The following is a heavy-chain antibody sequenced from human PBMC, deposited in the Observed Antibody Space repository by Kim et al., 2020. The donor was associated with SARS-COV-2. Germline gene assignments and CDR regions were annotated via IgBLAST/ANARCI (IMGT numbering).Heavy chain of an antibody. CDR1: GYTFIGYY. J-gene: IGHJ6*02. Sequence: ASVKVSCKASGYTFIGYYMHWVRQAPGQGLEWMGWINPNSGGTNYAQKFQGWVTMTRDTSISTAYMELRRLRSDDTAVYYCAREGEVVPAAMREGYYYYYYGMDVWGQGTTVTVSS. V-gene: IGHV1-2*04. CDR3: AREGEVVPAAMREGYYYYYYGMDV. D-gene: IGHD2-2*01. CDR2: INPNSGGT.